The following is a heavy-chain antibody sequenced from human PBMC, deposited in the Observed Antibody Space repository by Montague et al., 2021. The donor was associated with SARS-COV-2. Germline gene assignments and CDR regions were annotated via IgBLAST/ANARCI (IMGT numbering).Heavy chain of an antibody. D-gene: IGHD6-13*01. Sequence: SETLSLTCSVSGGSFSSGDPYWGWLRQAPGKGLEWIGDLHYAGSAYYXPSLRSRVTISADTSKNQFSLKLNSVTAADTAVYYCVATYNGNWYYFDYWGQGTLVTVSS. V-gene: IGHV4-39*01. CDR3: VATYNGNWYYFDY. CDR2: LHYAGSA. J-gene: IGHJ4*02. CDR1: GGSFSSGDPY.